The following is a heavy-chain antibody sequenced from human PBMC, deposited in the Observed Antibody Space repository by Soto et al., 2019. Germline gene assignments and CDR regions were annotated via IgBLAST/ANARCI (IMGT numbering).Heavy chain of an antibody. Sequence: QVQLVESGGGVVQPGRSLRLSCAASGFTFSSYGMHWVRQAPGKGLEWVAVISYDGSNKYYADSVKGRFTISRDNSKNTLYLQMSSLRAEDTAVYYCAKDGYCSGGSCYSLDFWGQGTLVTVSS. CDR1: GFTFSSYG. CDR2: ISYDGSNK. D-gene: IGHD2-15*01. V-gene: IGHV3-30*18. J-gene: IGHJ4*02. CDR3: AKDGYCSGGSCYSLDF.